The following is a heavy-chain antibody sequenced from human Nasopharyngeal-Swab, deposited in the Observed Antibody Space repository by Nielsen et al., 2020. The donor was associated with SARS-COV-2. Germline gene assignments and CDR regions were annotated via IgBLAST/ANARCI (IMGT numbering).Heavy chain of an antibody. CDR2: INHAGST. CDR3: ARGRGLVVAAAKGVTGLLDYGMDV. D-gene: IGHD2-15*01. J-gene: IGHJ6*02. CDR1: GGSLSGYQ. V-gene: IGHV4-34*01. Sequence: SETLSLTCAVYGGSLSGYQWNWIRQAPGMGLEWLGEINHAGSTKYDPSLRSPVTISIDTSKNQPSLRLSSVTAADTAVYYCARGRGLVVAAAKGVTGLLDYGMDVWGQGTTVTVSS.